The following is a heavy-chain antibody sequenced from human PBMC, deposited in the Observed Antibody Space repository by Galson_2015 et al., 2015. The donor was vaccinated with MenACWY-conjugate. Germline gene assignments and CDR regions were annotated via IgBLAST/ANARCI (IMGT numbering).Heavy chain of an antibody. CDR2: LYPGDSDT. CDR1: GYTFTNYW. D-gene: IGHD2-2*02. CDR3: ARADYTPSTSFDC. Sequence: QSGAEVKKPGESLKISCKASGYTFTNYWIGWVRQMPGKGLEWMGILYPGDSDTEYSPSFQGQVSISADKSISTAYLQWNSLRASDTAIYYCARADYTPSTSFDCWGQGTLVTVSS. V-gene: IGHV5-51*03. J-gene: IGHJ4*02.